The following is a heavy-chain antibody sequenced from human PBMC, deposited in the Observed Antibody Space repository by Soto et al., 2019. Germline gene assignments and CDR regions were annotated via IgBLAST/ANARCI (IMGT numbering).Heavy chain of an antibody. CDR1: GGSVSSGSYY. J-gene: IGHJ4*02. D-gene: IGHD2-8*01. V-gene: IGHV4-61*01. CDR3: ARGVYY. Sequence: SETLSLTCTVSGGSVSSGSYYWSWIRQPPGKGLEWIGYIYYSGSTNYNPSLKSRVTISVDTSKNQFSLKLSSVTAADTAVYYCARGVYYWGQGTLVTVSS. CDR2: IYYSGST.